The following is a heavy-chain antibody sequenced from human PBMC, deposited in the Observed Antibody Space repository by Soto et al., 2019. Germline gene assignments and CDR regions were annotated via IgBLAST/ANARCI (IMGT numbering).Heavy chain of an antibody. Sequence: PGGSLRLSCAASGFTFSSYSMNWVCQAPGKGLEWVSSISSSSSYIYYADSVKGRFTISRDNAKNSLYLQMNSLRAEDTAVYYCASLYYYDSSGYYHPMAPFDYWGQGTLVTVSS. D-gene: IGHD3-22*01. CDR2: ISSSSSYI. V-gene: IGHV3-21*01. CDR1: GFTFSSYS. CDR3: ASLYYYDSSGYYHPMAPFDY. J-gene: IGHJ4*02.